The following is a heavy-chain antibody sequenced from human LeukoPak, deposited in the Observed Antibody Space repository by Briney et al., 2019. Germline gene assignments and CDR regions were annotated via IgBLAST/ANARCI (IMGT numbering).Heavy chain of an antibody. CDR3: ARVRPIMVRATIEAFDI. CDR2: ISAYNGNT. V-gene: IGHV1-18*01. J-gene: IGHJ3*02. CDR1: GYTFTSYG. Sequence: ASVKVSCKASGYTFTSYGISWVRPAAGQRVEGMGWISAYNGNTKYAQKLQGRVTMTTETTTTKAYMARRSLRCDERPVCYCARVRPIMVRATIEAFDIWGQGTMVTASS. D-gene: IGHD3-10*01.